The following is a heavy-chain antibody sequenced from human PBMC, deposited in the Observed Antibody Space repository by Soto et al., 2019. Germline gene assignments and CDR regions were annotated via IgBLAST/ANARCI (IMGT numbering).Heavy chain of an antibody. D-gene: IGHD2-2*01. CDR3: ARDLNFQLLWAENYYYGMDV. J-gene: IGHJ6*02. CDR1: GFTFSSYS. CDR2: ISSSSSYI. V-gene: IGHV3-21*01. Sequence: PGGSLRLSCAASGFTFSSYSMNWFRQAPVNGLEWVSSISSSSSYIYYADSVKGRFTISRDNAKNSLYLQMNSLRAEDTAVYYCARDLNFQLLWAENYYYGMDVWGQGTTVTVS.